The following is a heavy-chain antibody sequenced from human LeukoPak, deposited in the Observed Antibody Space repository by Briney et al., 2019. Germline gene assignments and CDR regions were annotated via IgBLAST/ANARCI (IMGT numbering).Heavy chain of an antibody. Sequence: GGSLRLSCAGSGFTFSSYAVSWVRQAPGKGLEWVSGISGSGDTTQYADSVKGRFTISRDNSKNTLSLQMNSLRAEDTAVYYCAKEEMATIGPFDYWGQGTLVTVSS. CDR1: GFTFSSYA. J-gene: IGHJ4*02. CDR2: ISGSGDTT. V-gene: IGHV3-23*01. CDR3: AKEEMATIGPFDY. D-gene: IGHD5-24*01.